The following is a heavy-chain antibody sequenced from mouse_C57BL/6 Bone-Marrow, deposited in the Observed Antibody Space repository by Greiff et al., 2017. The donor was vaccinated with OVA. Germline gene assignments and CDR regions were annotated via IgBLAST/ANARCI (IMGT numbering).Heavy chain of an antibody. D-gene: IGHD2-1*01. CDR3: ARILPLGAMDY. J-gene: IGHJ4*01. CDR2: ISNGGGST. CDR1: GFTFSDYY. Sequence: EVKLMESGGGLVQPGGSLKLSCAASGFTFSDYYMYWVRQTPEKRLEWVAYISNGGGSTYYPDTVKGRFTISRDNAKNTLYLQMSRLKSEDTAMYYCARILPLGAMDYWGQGTSVTVSS. V-gene: IGHV5-12*01.